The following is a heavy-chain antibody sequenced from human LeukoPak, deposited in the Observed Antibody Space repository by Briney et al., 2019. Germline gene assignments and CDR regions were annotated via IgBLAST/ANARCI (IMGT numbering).Heavy chain of an antibody. CDR2: IIPIFGTA. V-gene: IGHV1-69*06. Sequence: GASVKVSCKASEYTFTSYDINWVRQATGQGLEWMGGIIPIFGTANYAQKFQGRVTITADKSTSTAYMELSSLRSEDTAVYYCARGSPQGWRHFDYWGQGTLVTVSS. CDR3: ARGSPQGWRHFDY. CDR1: EYTFTSYD. D-gene: IGHD6-19*01. J-gene: IGHJ4*02.